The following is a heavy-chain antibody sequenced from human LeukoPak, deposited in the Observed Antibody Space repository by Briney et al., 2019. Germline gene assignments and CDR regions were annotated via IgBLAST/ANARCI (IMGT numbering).Heavy chain of an antibody. CDR1: GFNLRAYW. D-gene: IGHD1-26*01. Sequence: GGSLRLSCTTSGFNLRAYWMGWVRQAPGKGLEWVSSISSSSSYIYYADSVKGRFTISRDNSKNTLYLQMNSLRAEDTAVYYCAKDQGDGVGEPFDYWGQGTLVTVSS. V-gene: IGHV3-23*01. CDR3: AKDQGDGVGEPFDY. J-gene: IGHJ4*02. CDR2: ISSSSSYI.